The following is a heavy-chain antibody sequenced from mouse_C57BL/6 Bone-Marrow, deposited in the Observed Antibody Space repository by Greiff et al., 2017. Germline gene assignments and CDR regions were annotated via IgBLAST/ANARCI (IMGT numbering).Heavy chain of an antibody. Sequence: EVKLVESGAELVKPGASVKLSCTASGFNIKDYYMHWVKQRTEQGLEWIGRIDPEDGETKYAPKFQGKATITADTSSNTAYLKLSSLTSEDTAVDYCAGRWLLAMDYGGQGTSVTVSS. D-gene: IGHD2-3*01. CDR1: GFNIKDYY. CDR2: IDPEDGET. V-gene: IGHV14-2*01. CDR3: AGRWLLAMDY. J-gene: IGHJ4*01.